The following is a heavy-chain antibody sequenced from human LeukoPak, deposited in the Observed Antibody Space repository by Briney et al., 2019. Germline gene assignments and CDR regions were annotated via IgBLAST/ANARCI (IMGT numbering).Heavy chain of an antibody. CDR3: ARDPTVIVVVGTNWFDP. CDR2: ISAYNGNT. J-gene: IGHJ5*02. CDR1: GYTFTSYG. V-gene: IGHV1-18*01. Sequence: ASVKVSCKASGYTFTSYGISWVRQAPGQGLEWMGWISAYNGNTNYAQKLQGRVTMTTDTCTSTAYMELRSLRSDDTAVYYCARDPTVIVVVGTNWFDPWGQGTLVTVSS. D-gene: IGHD3-22*01.